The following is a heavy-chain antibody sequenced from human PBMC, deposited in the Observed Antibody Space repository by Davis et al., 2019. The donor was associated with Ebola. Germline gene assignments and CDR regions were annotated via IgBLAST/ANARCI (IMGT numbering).Heavy chain of an antibody. Sequence: PGGSLRLSFVASGFTFRDHAMSWVRQAPGKGLEWISDLNDGGDNKYYAESVKGRFTISRDNAKNTLHLQMSALRADDTAIYYCAKEMYSGSYFLDQWGHGTLVTVSS. J-gene: IGHJ4*01. CDR3: AKEMYSGSYFLDQ. CDR1: GFTFRDHA. D-gene: IGHD1-26*01. CDR2: LNDGGDNK. V-gene: IGHV3-23*01.